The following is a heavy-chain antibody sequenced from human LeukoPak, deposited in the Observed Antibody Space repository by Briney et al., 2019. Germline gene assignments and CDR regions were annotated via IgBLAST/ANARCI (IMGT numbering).Heavy chain of an antibody. J-gene: IGHJ6*02. CDR1: GFTFSSYW. CDR3: ARSRIAAAFYYYYGMDV. D-gene: IGHD6-13*01. Sequence: GGSLRLSCAASGFTFSSYWMSWVRQAPGKGLEWVANIKQDGSEKYYVDSVKGRFTISRDNAKNSLYLQMNSLRAEDTAVYYCARSRIAAAFYYYYGMDVWGQGTTVTVSS. V-gene: IGHV3-7*01. CDR2: IKQDGSEK.